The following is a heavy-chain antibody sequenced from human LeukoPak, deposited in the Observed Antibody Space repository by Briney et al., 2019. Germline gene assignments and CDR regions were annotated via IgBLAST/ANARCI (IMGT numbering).Heavy chain of an antibody. CDR3: ARQGRGAAGTFDY. CDR2: IYPGDSDT. Sequence: GESLKISCKGSGYSFTSYWIGWARPMPGKGLEWMGIIYPGDSDTRYSPSFQGQVTISADKSISTAYLQWSSLKASNTAMYYCARQGRGAAGTFDYWGQGTLVTVSS. D-gene: IGHD6-13*01. CDR1: GYSFTSYW. J-gene: IGHJ4*02. V-gene: IGHV5-51*01.